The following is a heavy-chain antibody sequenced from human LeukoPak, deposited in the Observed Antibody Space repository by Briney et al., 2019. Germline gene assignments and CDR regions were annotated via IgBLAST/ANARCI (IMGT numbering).Heavy chain of an antibody. CDR1: GIPFSDYY. V-gene: IGHV3-11*03. CDR2: ISASSSYT. J-gene: IGHJ4*02. CDR3: AAGTAADY. D-gene: IGHD6-13*01. Sequence: GGSLRLSCVVSGIPFSDYYMNWIRQTPGKGLEWISYISASSSYTYYADSVKGRFTISRDNAQNALFLQMNRLRVEDTAVYYCAAGTAADYWGQGTLVTVSS.